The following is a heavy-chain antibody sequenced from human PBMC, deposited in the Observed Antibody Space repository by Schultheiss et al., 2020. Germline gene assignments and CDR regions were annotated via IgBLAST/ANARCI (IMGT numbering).Heavy chain of an antibody. CDR2: IYHSGST. Sequence: SETLSLTCNVSGGSVSSGSHYWTWIRQPPAKGLEWLGYIYHSGSTYYNPSLKSRVTISVDRSKNQFSLKLSSVTAADTAVYYCASRRVGEDYWGQGTLVTVSS. D-gene: IGHD2-15*01. J-gene: IGHJ4*02. CDR3: ASRRVGEDY. V-gene: IGHV4-30-2*01. CDR1: GGSVSSGSHY.